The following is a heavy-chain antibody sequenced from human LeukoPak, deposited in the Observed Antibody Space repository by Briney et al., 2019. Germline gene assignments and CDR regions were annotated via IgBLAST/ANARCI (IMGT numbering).Heavy chain of an antibody. Sequence: PSETLSLTCTVSGYSFSSGYYWSWIRQPPGKGLEWIGSIYHSGNTYYNPSLKSRVTISVDTSKNQFSLKLSSVTAADTAVYYCARTRYYYNSRSYGAPYYFDYWGQGTLVTVSS. J-gene: IGHJ4*02. CDR1: GYSFSSGYY. V-gene: IGHV4-38-2*02. CDR3: ARTRYYYNSRSYGAPYYFDY. D-gene: IGHD3-10*01. CDR2: IYHSGNT.